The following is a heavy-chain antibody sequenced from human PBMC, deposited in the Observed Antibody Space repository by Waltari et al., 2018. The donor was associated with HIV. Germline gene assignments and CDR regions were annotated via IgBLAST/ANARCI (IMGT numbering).Heavy chain of an antibody. CDR2: IFYSGTT. D-gene: IGHD2-8*01. CDR1: GGSISSSNFY. J-gene: IGHJ4*02. CDR3: ARQGAEIVLVVYAEATYFDY. V-gene: IGHV4-39*01. Sequence: QLQLQESGPGLVKPSETLSLTCTVSGGSISSSNFYWGWIRQPPGKGLEWIGSIFYSGTTYYNPSLKSRVTISVDTSKNQFSLKLSSVTAADTAVYYCARQGAEIVLVVYAEATYFDYWGQGTLVTVSS.